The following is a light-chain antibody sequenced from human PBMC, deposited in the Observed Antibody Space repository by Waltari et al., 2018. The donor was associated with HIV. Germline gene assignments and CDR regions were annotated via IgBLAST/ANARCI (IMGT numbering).Light chain of an antibody. V-gene: IGLV3-19*01. CDR3: NSRDSSEEV. CDR2: GKN. CDR1: SLSTYY. Sequence: SSELTQDPAVSVALGQTVRITCQGDSLSTYYASWYQQKPWQAPVLVIYGKNNRPSGIPDRFSGSTSGNTASLTITGAQAEDEADYYCNSRDSSEEVFGGGTKLTVL. J-gene: IGLJ2*01.